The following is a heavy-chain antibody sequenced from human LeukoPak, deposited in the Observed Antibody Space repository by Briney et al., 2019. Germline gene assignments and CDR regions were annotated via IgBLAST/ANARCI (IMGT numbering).Heavy chain of an antibody. V-gene: IGHV4-4*07. CDR2: IYNSGIT. J-gene: IGHJ4*02. Sequence: PSETLSLTCTVSGASISTSYLSWIRQPAGRGLEWIGRIYNSGITNYNPSLKSRVTMSVDTSKSQFSLKLSSVTAADTAVYYCAKEGAAPGPDFDSWGQGILVTVSS. CDR3: AKEGAAPGPDFDS. CDR1: GASISTSY. D-gene: IGHD6-13*01.